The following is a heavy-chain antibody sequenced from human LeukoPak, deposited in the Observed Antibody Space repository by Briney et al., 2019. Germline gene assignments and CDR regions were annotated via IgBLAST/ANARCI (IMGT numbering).Heavy chain of an antibody. V-gene: IGHV3-53*01. Sequence: GGSLRLSCAASGFSVSSNYMSLVRQAPGKGLEWISVLYISGSTYYADSVKGRFTISRDNSKNTLFLQMNSLGAEDTAVYYCARDPGTGYPIDYWGQGTLVTVSS. CDR3: ARDPGTGYPIDY. CDR2: LYISGST. D-gene: IGHD3-9*01. CDR1: GFSVSSNY. J-gene: IGHJ4*02.